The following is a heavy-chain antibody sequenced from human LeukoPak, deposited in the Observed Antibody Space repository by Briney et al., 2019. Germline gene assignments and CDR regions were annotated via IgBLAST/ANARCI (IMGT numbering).Heavy chain of an antibody. CDR1: GGSISSYY. D-gene: IGHD3-22*01. Sequence: PSETLSLTCTVSGGSISSYYWSWIRQPAGKGLEWIGRIYTSGSTNYNPSLKSRVTMSVDTSKNQFSLKPSSVTAADTAVYYCARESYYYDSSGYYSDAFDIWGQGTMVTVSS. J-gene: IGHJ3*02. CDR2: IYTSGST. CDR3: ARESYYYDSSGYYSDAFDI. V-gene: IGHV4-4*07.